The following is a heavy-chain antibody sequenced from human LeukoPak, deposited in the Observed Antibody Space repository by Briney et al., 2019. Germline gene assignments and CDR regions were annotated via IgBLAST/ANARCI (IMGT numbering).Heavy chain of an antibody. D-gene: IGHD2-2*01. CDR1: GFTFSSYS. Sequence: GSLRLSCAASGFTFSSYSMNWVRQAPGKGLEWIGEINHSGSTNYNPSLKSRVTISVDTSKNQFSLKLSSVTAADTAVYYCARGRAGWDIVVVPAARNFDYWGQGTLVTVSS. V-gene: IGHV4-34*01. CDR2: INHSGST. CDR3: ARGRAGWDIVVVPAARNFDY. J-gene: IGHJ4*02.